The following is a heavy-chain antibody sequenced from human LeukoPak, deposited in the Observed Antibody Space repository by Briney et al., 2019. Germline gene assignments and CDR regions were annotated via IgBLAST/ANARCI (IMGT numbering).Heavy chain of an antibody. Sequence: PSETVSLTCGVAGGSVTSTNWWTWVRQPPGKGLEWIGEVHLDGRTNYNPSLESRLTISVDLSENHISLKLTSVTAADTAVYYCAREGGFFRPLDYSGQGTLVTVSS. CDR1: GGSVTSTNW. J-gene: IGHJ4*02. V-gene: IGHV4-4*02. CDR2: VHLDGRT. D-gene: IGHD3-3*01. CDR3: AREGGFFRPLDY.